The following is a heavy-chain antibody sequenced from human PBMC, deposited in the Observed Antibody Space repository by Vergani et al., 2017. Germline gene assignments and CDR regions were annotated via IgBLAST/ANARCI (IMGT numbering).Heavy chain of an antibody. CDR2: ISGSGGST. CDR1: GFTFSSYA. V-gene: IGHV3-23*01. D-gene: IGHD6-6*01. CDR3: AKEGSSSDSIYYYYYGMDV. Sequence: EVQLLESGGGLVQPGGSLRLSCAASGFTFSSYAMSWVRQAPGKGLEWVSAISGSGGSTYYADSVKGQFTISRDNSKNTLYLQMNSLRAEDTAVYYCAKEGSSSDSIYYYYYGMDVWGQGTTVTVSS. J-gene: IGHJ6*02.